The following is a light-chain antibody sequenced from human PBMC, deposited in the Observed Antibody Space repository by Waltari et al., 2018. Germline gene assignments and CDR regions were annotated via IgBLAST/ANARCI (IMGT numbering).Light chain of an antibody. J-gene: IGLJ1*01. CDR2: AGR. V-gene: IGLV2-23*01. CDR1: SSDVGSNNL. Sequence: QSALTQPASVSGSPGQSITISCTGTSSDVGSNNLVSWYQQHPGKAPKLMLYAGRKRPAGVSNRYSGSKSGNTASLTISGLQAEDEADYYCCSYAGSSTYVFGTGTKVTVL. CDR3: CSYAGSSTYV.